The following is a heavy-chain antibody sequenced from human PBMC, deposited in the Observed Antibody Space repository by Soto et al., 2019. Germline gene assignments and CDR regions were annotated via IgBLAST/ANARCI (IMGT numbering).Heavy chain of an antibody. CDR2: IIRMFGTA. V-gene: IGHV1-69*01. D-gene: IGHD3-22*01. Sequence: QVQLVQSGAEVKKPGSSVKVSCKASGDTFSSYAINWVRQAPGQGLEWMGGIIRMFGTANKAQKFKGRVTITAGESTSTVYMELSSLRSEDTAVYYCARVGPAHYYDSSGYYSPLDYWGQGTLVTVSS. CDR3: ARVGPAHYYDSSGYYSPLDY. CDR1: GDTFSSYA. J-gene: IGHJ4*02.